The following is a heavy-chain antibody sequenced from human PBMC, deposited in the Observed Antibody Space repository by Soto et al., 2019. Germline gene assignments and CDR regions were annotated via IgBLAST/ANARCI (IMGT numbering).Heavy chain of an antibody. Sequence: QLQLQESGPGLVKPSETLSLTCTVSGGSISSSTYYWGWIRQPPGKGLEWIGSISYSGSTYYNPSLKSRVTISVDTSKNQFSLKLSSVTAADTAVYYCARRVAVAGSGIDYWGQGTLVTVSS. CDR3: ARRVAVAGSGIDY. J-gene: IGHJ4*02. CDR2: ISYSGST. D-gene: IGHD6-19*01. CDR1: GGSISSSTYY. V-gene: IGHV4-39*01.